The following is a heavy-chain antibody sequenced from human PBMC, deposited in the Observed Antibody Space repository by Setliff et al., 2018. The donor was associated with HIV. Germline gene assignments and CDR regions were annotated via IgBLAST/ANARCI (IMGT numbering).Heavy chain of an antibody. CDR1: GYSMTSDYQ. CDR3: VRVDYGDYDFDY. V-gene: IGHV4-38-2*02. Sequence: LSLTCTVSGYSMTSDYQWGWIRQPPGKGREWIGSIYHSGTTYYNPSLKSRVTISVDTSKNQFSLKLISVTAADTAVFYCVRVDYGDYDFDYWGQGTLVTVSS. J-gene: IGHJ4*02. D-gene: IGHD4-17*01. CDR2: IYHSGTT.